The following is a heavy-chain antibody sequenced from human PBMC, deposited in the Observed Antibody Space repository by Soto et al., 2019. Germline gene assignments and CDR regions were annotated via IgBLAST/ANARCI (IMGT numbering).Heavy chain of an antibody. D-gene: IGHD6-19*01. CDR3: AKDYGSSRYFFDY. J-gene: IGHJ4*02. CDR1: GFIFNNYA. CDR2: ISGTGANT. V-gene: IGHV3-23*01. Sequence: GGSLRLSCAASGFIFNNYAMSWVRQAPGKGLEWVSFISGTGANTYYADSVKGRFTIARDNSKNTLYMQMNSLRAEDTAVYYCAKDYGSSRYFFDYWGQGTLVTVSS.